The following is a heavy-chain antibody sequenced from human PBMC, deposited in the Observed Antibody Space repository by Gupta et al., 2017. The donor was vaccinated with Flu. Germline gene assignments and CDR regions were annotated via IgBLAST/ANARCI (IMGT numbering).Heavy chain of an antibody. V-gene: IGHV2-5*02. Sequence: QITLKESGPTLVKPTQTLTLTCTFSGFSLSTSGVGVGWIRQPPGKALEWLALIYWDDDKRYSPSLKSRLTITKDTSKNQVVLTMTNMDPVDTATYYCTRLSSSWDSNWFDPWGQGTLVTVSS. J-gene: IGHJ5*02. CDR2: IYWDDDK. CDR1: GFSLSTSGVG. D-gene: IGHD6-13*01. CDR3: TRLSSSWDSNWFDP.